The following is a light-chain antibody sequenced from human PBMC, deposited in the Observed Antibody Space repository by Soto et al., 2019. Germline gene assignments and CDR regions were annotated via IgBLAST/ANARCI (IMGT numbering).Light chain of an antibody. CDR3: QQSYSFPRT. CDR1: QSISSY. V-gene: IGKV1-39*01. Sequence: DIQMTQSPSSLSASVGDRVTITCRASQSISSYLNWYQQKPGKAPKLLIYGASSLQSGVPSRFRGSRSGTDFTLTISSLQPEDFASYYCQQSYSFPRTFGQGTRVE. CDR2: GAS. J-gene: IGKJ1*01.